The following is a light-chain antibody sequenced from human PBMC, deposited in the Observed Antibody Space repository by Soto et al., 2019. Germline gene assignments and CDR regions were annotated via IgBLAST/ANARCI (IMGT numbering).Light chain of an antibody. CDR2: AAV. CDR3: QQTFDTPWT. J-gene: IGKJ1*01. V-gene: IGKV1-39*01. CDR1: QSIRLY. Sequence: DIQMTQSPSSVSASVGDRVTISCRASQSIRLYLNWYQQKPGKAPKLLIHAAVSLQSGVPSRFSGNRSGTDFTLTISNLQPEDLATYYCQQTFDTPWTFGQGTKVEIK.